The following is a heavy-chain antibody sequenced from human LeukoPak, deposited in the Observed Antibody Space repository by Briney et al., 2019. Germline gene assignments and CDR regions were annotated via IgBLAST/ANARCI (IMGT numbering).Heavy chain of an antibody. CDR3: ARDGRAGSLFAY. CDR2: ISQRGST. Sequence: PSQTLSLTCSVSGGSISSTFYYWSWTRQPPTKGLEWIGYISQRGSTYYNPSLKSRVTITVDRSKNQFSLELASVTAADTAVYYCARDGRAGSLFAYWGQGTLVTVSS. CDR1: GGSISSTFYY. D-gene: IGHD6-19*01. V-gene: IGHV4-30-2*01. J-gene: IGHJ4*02.